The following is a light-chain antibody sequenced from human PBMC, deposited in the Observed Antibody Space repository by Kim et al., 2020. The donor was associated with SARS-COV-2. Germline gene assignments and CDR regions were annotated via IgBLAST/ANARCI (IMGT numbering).Light chain of an antibody. V-gene: IGKV1-5*01. CDR1: QSVSGW. Sequence: DIQMTQSPSTLSASVGDRVTISCRASQSVSGWLAWYQQKPGRAPKVLIYDAFNLESGVPSRFSGSGSGTEFTLTIISLRPDDFATYYCQQYDSYPWTFGQGTKVDIK. J-gene: IGKJ1*01. CDR3: QQYDSYPWT. CDR2: DAF.